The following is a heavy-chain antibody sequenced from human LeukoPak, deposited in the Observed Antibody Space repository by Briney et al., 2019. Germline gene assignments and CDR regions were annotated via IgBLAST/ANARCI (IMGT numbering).Heavy chain of an antibody. D-gene: IGHD2-21*01. CDR2: ISTSGLTT. CDR3: ARDPISSESAFDI. J-gene: IGHJ3*02. V-gene: IGHV3-11*04. CDR1: GFNFSDFY. Sequence: GGSLRLSCEGSGFNFSDFYMSWIRQAPGKGLEWISFISTSGLTTSYADSVKGRFTISRDNAKNSLYLQMNSLRAEDTAVYYCARDPISSESAFDIWGQGTMVTVSS.